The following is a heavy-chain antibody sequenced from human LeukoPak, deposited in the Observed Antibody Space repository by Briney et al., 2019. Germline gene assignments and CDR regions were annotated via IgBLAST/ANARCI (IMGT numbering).Heavy chain of an antibody. CDR2: IYHSGST. D-gene: IGHD3-10*01. CDR1: GGSISSSNW. V-gene: IGHV4-4*02. J-gene: IGHJ4*02. Sequence: SGTLSLTCAVSGGSISSSNWWSWVRPPPGKGLEWIGEIYHSGSTNYNPSLKSRVTISVDKSKNQFSLKLSSVTAADTAVYFCARGRSYGSGSAFFDYWGQGTLVTVSS. CDR3: ARGRSYGSGSAFFDY.